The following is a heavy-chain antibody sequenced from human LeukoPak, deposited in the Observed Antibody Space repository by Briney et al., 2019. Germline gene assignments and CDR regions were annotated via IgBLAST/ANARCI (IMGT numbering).Heavy chain of an antibody. J-gene: IGHJ4*02. CDR1: GGTFSSYA. Sequence: ASVKVSCKASGGTFSSYAISWVRQAPGQGLEWMGGNIPIFGTANYAQKFQGRVTITADESTSTAYMELSSLRSEDTAVYYCASHYYDSSGYYYGFDYWGRGTLVTVSS. D-gene: IGHD3-22*01. CDR2: NIPIFGTA. CDR3: ASHYYDSSGYYYGFDY. V-gene: IGHV1-69*13.